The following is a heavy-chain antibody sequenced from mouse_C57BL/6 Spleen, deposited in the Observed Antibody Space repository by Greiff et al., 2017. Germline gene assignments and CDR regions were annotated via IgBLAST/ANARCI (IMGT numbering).Heavy chain of an antibody. V-gene: IGHV1-64*01. CDR3: ARSLLRYAMDY. D-gene: IGHD1-2*01. CDR1: GYTFTSYW. Sequence: VKLQQPGAELVKPGASVKLSCKASGYTFTSYWMHWVKQRPGQGLEWIGMIHPNSGSTNYNEKFKSKATLTVDKSSSTAYMQLSSLTSEDSAVYYCARSLLRYAMDYWGQGTSVTVSS. J-gene: IGHJ4*01. CDR2: IHPNSGST.